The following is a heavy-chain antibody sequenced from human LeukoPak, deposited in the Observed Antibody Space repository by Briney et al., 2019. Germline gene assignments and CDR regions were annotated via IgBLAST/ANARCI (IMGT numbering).Heavy chain of an antibody. CDR3: ARQEGYYYDSSGYQVFDY. CDR1: GGSISDYY. Sequence: SETLSLTCTVSGGSISDYYWTWIRQPPEKGLEWIGYIHSIGGTNYNPSLKSRVTISVDTSKNQFSLKLSSVTAADTAVYYCARQEGYYYDSSGYQVFDYWGQGTLVTVSS. CDR2: IHSIGGT. J-gene: IGHJ4*02. V-gene: IGHV4-59*08. D-gene: IGHD3-22*01.